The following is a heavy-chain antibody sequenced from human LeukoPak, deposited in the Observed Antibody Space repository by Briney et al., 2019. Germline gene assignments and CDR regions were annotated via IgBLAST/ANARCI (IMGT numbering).Heavy chain of an antibody. CDR2: ISAYNGNT. J-gene: IGHJ3*02. CDR1: GYTFTSYG. Sequence: ASVKVSCKASGYTFTSYGISWVRQAPGRGLEWMGWISAYNGNTNYAQKLQGRVTMTTDTSTSTAYMELRSLRSDDTAVYYCAIIPYDSSAGHDAFDIWGQGTMVTVSS. CDR3: AIIPYDSSAGHDAFDI. D-gene: IGHD3-22*01. V-gene: IGHV1-18*01.